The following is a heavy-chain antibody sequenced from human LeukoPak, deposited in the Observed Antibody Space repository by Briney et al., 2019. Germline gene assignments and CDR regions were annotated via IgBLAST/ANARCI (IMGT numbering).Heavy chain of an antibody. CDR2: INHSGST. CDR3: AREKTYYDSSGYSVRRYYYMDV. V-gene: IGHV4-34*01. J-gene: IGHJ6*03. D-gene: IGHD3-22*01. Sequence: SETLSLTCAVYGGSFSDYYWSWIRQPPGKGLEWIGEINHSGSTNYNPSLKSRVTISVDMSKNQFSLKLSSVTAADTAVYYCAREKTYYDSSGYSVRRYYYMDVWGKGTTVIVSS. CDR1: GGSFSDYY.